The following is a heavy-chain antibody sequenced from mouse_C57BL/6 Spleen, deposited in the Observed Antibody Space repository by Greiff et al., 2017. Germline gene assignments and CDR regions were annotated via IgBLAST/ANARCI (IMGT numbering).Heavy chain of an antibody. D-gene: IGHD1-1*01. CDR2: IDPEDGDT. Sequence: EVQLQESGAELVRPGASVKLSCTASGFNIKDYYMHWVKQRPEQGLEWIGRIDPEDGDTEYAPKFPGKATMTAVTSSTTAYLQRSSLTSEDTAVYYCTFYYYGSSYWYFDVWGTGTTVTVSS. CDR3: TFYYYGSSYWYFDV. CDR1: GFNIKDYY. V-gene: IGHV14-1*01. J-gene: IGHJ1*03.